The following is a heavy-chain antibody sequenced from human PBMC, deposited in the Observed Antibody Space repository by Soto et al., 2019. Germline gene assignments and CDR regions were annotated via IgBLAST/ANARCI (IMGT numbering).Heavy chain of an antibody. CDR2: VSPNNGRT. V-gene: IGHV1-2*02. Sequence: QVQLVQSGPEVKIPGASVKVSCKASGYPFTTSYIHWVRQAPGQGLEWLGWVSPNNGRTLYALKFKGRVTLTSDTSITTAYMDLGRLTSDDTAMYFCARVEGSASSTGDWGQGTLITVSS. CDR1: GYPFTTSY. J-gene: IGHJ4*02. CDR3: ARVEGSASSTGD. D-gene: IGHD6-6*01.